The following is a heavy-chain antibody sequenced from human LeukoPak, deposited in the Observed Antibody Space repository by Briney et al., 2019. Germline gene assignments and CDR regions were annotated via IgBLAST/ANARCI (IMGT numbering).Heavy chain of an antibody. D-gene: IGHD1-1*01. J-gene: IGHJ5*02. V-gene: IGHV7-4-1*02. CDR2: INTNTGNP. CDR3: AREGVGPNWNDRFDP. Sequence: GASVKVSCKASGYTFTSYGISWVRQAPGQGLERMEWINTNTGNPTYAQGFTGRFVFSLDTSVSTAYLQISSLKAEDTAVYYCAREGVGPNWNDRFDPWGQGTLVTVSS. CDR1: GYTFTSYG.